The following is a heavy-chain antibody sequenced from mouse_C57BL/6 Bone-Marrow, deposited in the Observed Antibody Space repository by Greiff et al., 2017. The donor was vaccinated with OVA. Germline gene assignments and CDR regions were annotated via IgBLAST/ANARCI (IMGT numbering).Heavy chain of an antibody. J-gene: IGHJ4*01. Sequence: LMESVAELVRPGASVKLSCTASGFNINNTYMHWVKQRPEQGLEWIGRIDPANDNTKYAPKFQGKATMTADTSSNTAYLQLSSLSSEDTAVYCCARGNFGSSFYAMDYWGQGTSVTVSS. CDR1: GFNINNTY. CDR3: ARGNFGSSFYAMDY. D-gene: IGHD1-1*01. V-gene: IGHV14-3*01. CDR2: IDPANDNT.